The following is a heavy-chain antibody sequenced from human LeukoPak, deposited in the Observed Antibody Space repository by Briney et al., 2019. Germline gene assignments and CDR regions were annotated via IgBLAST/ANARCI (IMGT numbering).Heavy chain of an antibody. CDR1: GFTFSSYG. V-gene: IGHV3-33*06. J-gene: IGHJ4*02. CDR3: AKDRANYYGSGSYFGY. CDR2: ILSDGSKE. Sequence: GGSLRLSCAASGFTFSSYGMHWVRQAPGKGLEWVAVILSDGSKEFYTDSVKGRFTISRDNSKNTLYLQMDSLRAEDTAVYYCAKDRANYYGSGSYFGYWGQGTLVTVSS. D-gene: IGHD3-10*01.